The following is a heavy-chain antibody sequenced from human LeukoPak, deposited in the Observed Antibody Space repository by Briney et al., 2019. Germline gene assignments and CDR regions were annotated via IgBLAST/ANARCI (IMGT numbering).Heavy chain of an antibody. D-gene: IGHD6-19*01. CDR1: GFTFDDYA. CDR3: AKDMGYSSGPSGAFDI. CDR2: ISWNSGSI. J-gene: IGHJ3*02. V-gene: IGHV3-9*01. Sequence: PGGSLRLSCAASGFTFDDYAMHWVRQAPGKGLEWVSGISWNSGSIGYADSVKGRFTISRDNAKNSLYLQMNSLRAEDTALYYCAKDMGYSSGPSGAFDIWGQGTMVTVSS.